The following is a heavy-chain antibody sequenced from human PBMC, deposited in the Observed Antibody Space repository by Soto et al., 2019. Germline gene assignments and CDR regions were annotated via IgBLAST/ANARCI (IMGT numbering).Heavy chain of an antibody. J-gene: IGHJ6*03. D-gene: IGHD4-17*01. CDR1: GYTFTGYY. CDR2: INPNSGGT. V-gene: IGHV1-2*04. CDR3: ARGGGQTATVTTSYYMDV. Sequence: ASVKVSCKASGYTFTGYYMHWVRQAPGQGLEWMGWINPNSGGTNYAQKFQGWVTMTRDTSISTAYMELSRLRSDDTAVYYCARGGGQTATVTTSYYMDVWGKGTTVTVSS.